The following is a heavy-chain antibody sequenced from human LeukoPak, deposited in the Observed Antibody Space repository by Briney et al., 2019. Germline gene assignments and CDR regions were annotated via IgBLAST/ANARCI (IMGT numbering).Heavy chain of an antibody. CDR3: AKDPRLTTPRNNWFDP. J-gene: IGHJ5*02. V-gene: IGHV3-33*06. CDR1: GFTFSSYG. Sequence: GRSLRLSCAASGFTFSSYGMHWVRQAPGKGLEWVAVIWYDGSNKYYADSVKGRFTISRDNSKNTLYLQMNSLRAEDTAVYYCAKDPRLTTPRNNWFDPWGQGTLVTVSS. CDR2: IWYDGSNK.